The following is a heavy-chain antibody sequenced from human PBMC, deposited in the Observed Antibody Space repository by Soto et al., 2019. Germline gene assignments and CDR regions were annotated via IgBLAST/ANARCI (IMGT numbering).Heavy chain of an antibody. CDR3: ARASNYYDILTGYYPGTTNYYYYYGMDV. CDR1: GGTFSSYA. Sequence: VKVSWKASGGTFSSYAISWVRKAPGQGLEWMGGIIPIFGTANYAQKFQGRVTITADESTSTAYMELSSLRSEDTAVYYCARASNYYDILTGYYPGTTNYYYYYGMDVWGQGTTVTVSS. CDR2: IIPIFGTA. V-gene: IGHV1-69*01. D-gene: IGHD3-9*01. J-gene: IGHJ6*02.